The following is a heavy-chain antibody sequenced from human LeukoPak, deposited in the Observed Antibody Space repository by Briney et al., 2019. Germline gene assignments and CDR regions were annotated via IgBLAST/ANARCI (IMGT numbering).Heavy chain of an antibody. D-gene: IGHD4-17*01. CDR2: VSYSGST. V-gene: IGHV4-59*11. J-gene: IGHJ6*02. CDR1: GGSINSHY. CDR3: AREDPQTTVPEGMDV. Sequence: SETLSLTCTVSGGSINSHYWSWIRQPPGKGLQWIGFVSYSGSTSYNPSLMSRVTISVDTSKNQFSLKLSSVTAADTAVYYCAREDPQTTVPEGMDVWGQGTTVTVSS.